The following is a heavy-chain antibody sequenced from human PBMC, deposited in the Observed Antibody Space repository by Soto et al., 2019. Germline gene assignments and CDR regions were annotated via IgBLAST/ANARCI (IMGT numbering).Heavy chain of an antibody. V-gene: IGHV4-39*01. CDR2: IYYIGNT. CDR3: GGQDYGAKGYYFEN. Sequence: QLQLQESGSGLVKPSETLSLTCIVSNGSISSRSSYWGWIRQTPGKGLEWIGSIYYIGNTYYNPSLKCRVTISIDTSKTQFSLKINSVTAADTAVYFCGGQDYGAKGYYFENWGQGALVTVSS. CDR1: NGSISSRSSY. J-gene: IGHJ4*02. D-gene: IGHD4-17*01.